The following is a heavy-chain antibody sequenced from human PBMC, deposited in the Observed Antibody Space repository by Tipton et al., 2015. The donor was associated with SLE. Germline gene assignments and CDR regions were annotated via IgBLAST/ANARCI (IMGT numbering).Heavy chain of an antibody. D-gene: IGHD3-10*01. J-gene: IGHJ5*02. CDR2: ISSSSSYI. V-gene: IGHV3-21*04. Sequence: GSLRLSCAASGFTFSSYSMNWVRQAPGKGLEWVSSISSSSSYIYYADSVKGRFTISRDNAKNSLYLQMNSLRAEDTAVYYCTKDPTSGGHFSWGQGTLVTVSS. CDR3: TKDPTSGGHFS. CDR1: GFTFSSYS.